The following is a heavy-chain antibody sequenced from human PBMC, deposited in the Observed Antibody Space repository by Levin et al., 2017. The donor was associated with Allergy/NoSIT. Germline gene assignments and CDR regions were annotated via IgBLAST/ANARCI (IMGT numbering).Heavy chain of an antibody. CDR2: IYYSGST. CDR1: GGAITSYY. CDR3: ARETLTTSSFDY. J-gene: IGHJ4*02. Sequence: SQTLSLTCTVSGGAITSYYWSWIRQPPGKGLELIGYIYYSGSTNYNPSLKSRVTISVDTSKKQFSLKLSSVTAADTAVYYCARETLTTSSFDYWGQGTLVTVSS. D-gene: IGHD4-17*01. V-gene: IGHV4-59*01.